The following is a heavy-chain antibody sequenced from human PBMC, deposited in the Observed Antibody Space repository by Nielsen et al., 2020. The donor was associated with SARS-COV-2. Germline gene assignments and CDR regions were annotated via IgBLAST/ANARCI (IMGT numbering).Heavy chain of an antibody. D-gene: IGHD3-10*01. J-gene: IGHJ6*03. CDR2: VYHGGIT. CDR1: GGAITSGTYY. CDR3: ARVPIIRDYYFYMDV. V-gene: IGHV4-31*03. Sequence: SETLSLTCTVSGGAITSGTYYWSWVRQHPGKGLQWIGYVYHGGITCYNPSLESRTTIAVDTSKNQFSLRLNSVTAADTAVYFCARVPIIRDYYFYMDVWGKGTTVTVSS.